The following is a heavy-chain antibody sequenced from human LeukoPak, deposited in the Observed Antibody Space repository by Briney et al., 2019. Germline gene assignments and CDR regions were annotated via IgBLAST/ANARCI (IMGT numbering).Heavy chain of an antibody. CDR3: ARVGRITMVRGRRYNWFDP. J-gene: IGHJ5*02. CDR1: GFTFSSYA. V-gene: IGHV3-48*03. D-gene: IGHD3-10*01. Sequence: GGSLRLSCAASGFTFSSYAMSWVRQAPGKGLEWVSYISSSGSTIYYADSVKGRFTISRDNAKNSLYLQMNSLRAEDTAVYYCARVGRITMVRGRRYNWFDPWGQGTLVTVSS. CDR2: ISSSGSTI.